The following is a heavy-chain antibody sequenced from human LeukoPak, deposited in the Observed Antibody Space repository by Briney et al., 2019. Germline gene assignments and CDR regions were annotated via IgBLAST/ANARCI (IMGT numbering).Heavy chain of an antibody. Sequence: GGSLRLSCAASGFTFSSYAMSWVRQAPGKGLEWVSAISGSGGSTYYADSVKGRFTISRDNSKSTLYLQMNSLRAEDTAVYYCAKIGFRDGYNPFDYWGQGTLVTVSS. J-gene: IGHJ4*02. CDR2: ISGSGGST. CDR1: GFTFSSYA. D-gene: IGHD5-12*01. CDR3: AKIGFRDGYNPFDY. V-gene: IGHV3-23*01.